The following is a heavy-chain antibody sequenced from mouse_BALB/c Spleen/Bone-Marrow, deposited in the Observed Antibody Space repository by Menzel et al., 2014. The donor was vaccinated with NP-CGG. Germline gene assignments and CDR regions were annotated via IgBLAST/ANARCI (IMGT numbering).Heavy chain of an antibody. D-gene: IGHD4-1*01. V-gene: IGHV1-61*01. CDR1: GYSFTNYW. J-gene: IGHJ2*01. CDR3: ARGLGEIWGY. Sequence: QVQLQQSLAELVRPGTSVQLSCKASGYSFTNYWTNWVKQRPGQGLEWIGMIHPSDSESRLNQKFKDKATLTVDKSSTTAYMQLSSPTSEDSAVYYCARGLGEIWGYWGQGTTLTVSS. CDR2: IHPSDSES.